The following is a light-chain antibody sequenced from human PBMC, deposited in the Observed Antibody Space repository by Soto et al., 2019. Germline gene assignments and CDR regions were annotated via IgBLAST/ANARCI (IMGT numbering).Light chain of an antibody. Sequence: DIQMTQSPSYMSASVGDRVTITCRAGQSISSYLNWYQQTPGTAPKLLIYAASSLQSGVPSRFSGTGSGTEFPLTISRLQPEDFANYYRQQYNAYYSFGQGTKVDIK. J-gene: IGKJ2*03. CDR1: QSISSY. CDR3: QQYNAYYS. CDR2: AAS. V-gene: IGKV1-39*01.